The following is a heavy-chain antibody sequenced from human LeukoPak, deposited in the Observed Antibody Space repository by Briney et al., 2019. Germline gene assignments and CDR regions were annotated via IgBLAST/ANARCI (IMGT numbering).Heavy chain of an antibody. D-gene: IGHD6-13*01. CDR1: GFTFSSYA. CDR3: AKRPLPGIAAAGTDY. Sequence: GGSLRLSCAASGFTFSSYAMSWVRQAPGKGLEWVSAISGSGGSTYYADSVKGRFTISRDNSKNTLYLQMNSLRAEDTAVYYCAKRPLPGIAAAGTDYWGQGTLVTVSS. V-gene: IGHV3-23*01. CDR2: ISGSGGST. J-gene: IGHJ4*02.